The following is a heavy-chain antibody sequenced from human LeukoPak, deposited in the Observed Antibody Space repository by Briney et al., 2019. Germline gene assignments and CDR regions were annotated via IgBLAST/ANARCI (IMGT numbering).Heavy chain of an antibody. Sequence: GGSLRLSCVASGFTFSTYWMHWVRQAPGKGLLWVSRLSGDGSSTAYADSLKGRFTISRDNAKHTLYLQMNSLRAEDTAVYYCARDPFDYWGQGTLVTVSS. J-gene: IGHJ4*02. CDR1: GFTFSTYW. V-gene: IGHV3-74*03. CDR2: LSGDGSST. CDR3: ARDPFDY.